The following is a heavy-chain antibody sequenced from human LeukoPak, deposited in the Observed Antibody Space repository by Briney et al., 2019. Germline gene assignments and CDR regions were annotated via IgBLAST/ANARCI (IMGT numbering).Heavy chain of an antibody. CDR1: GYTFTGYY. CDR2: ISAYNGNT. Sequence: GASVKVSCKASGYTFTGYYMHWVRQAPGQGLEWMGWISAYNGNTNYAQKLQGRVTMTTDTSTSTAYMELRSLRSDDTAVYYCASTCSGGSCYSFDYWGQGTLVTVSS. V-gene: IGHV1-18*04. CDR3: ASTCSGGSCYSFDY. J-gene: IGHJ4*02. D-gene: IGHD2-15*01.